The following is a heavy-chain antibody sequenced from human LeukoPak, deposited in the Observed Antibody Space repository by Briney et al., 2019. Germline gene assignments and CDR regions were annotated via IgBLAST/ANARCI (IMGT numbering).Heavy chain of an antibody. V-gene: IGHV3-9*03. Sequence: PGGSLRLSCAASGFTFSSYSMNWVRQAPGKGLEWVSGISWNSGSIGYADSVKGRFTISRDNAKNSLYLQMNSLRAEDMALYYCAKGVEQWLVTYFDYWGQGTLVTVSS. CDR3: AKGVEQWLVTYFDY. CDR2: ISWNSGSI. J-gene: IGHJ4*02. CDR1: GFTFSSYS. D-gene: IGHD6-19*01.